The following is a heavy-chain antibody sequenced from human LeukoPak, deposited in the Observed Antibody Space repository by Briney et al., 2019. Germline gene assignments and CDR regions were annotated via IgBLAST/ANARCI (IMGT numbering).Heavy chain of an antibody. Sequence: PGGSLRLSCAASGFTFSSYAMSWVRQAPGKGLEWVSGITGSGSGTYYADSVKGQFTISRDNAKNTLYLQMNSLRAEDTAIYYCAKLNFYDYFDYWGQGTLVTVSS. V-gene: IGHV3-23*01. J-gene: IGHJ4*02. CDR2: ITGSGSGT. CDR1: GFTFSSYA. CDR3: AKLNFYDYFDY. D-gene: IGHD2/OR15-2a*01.